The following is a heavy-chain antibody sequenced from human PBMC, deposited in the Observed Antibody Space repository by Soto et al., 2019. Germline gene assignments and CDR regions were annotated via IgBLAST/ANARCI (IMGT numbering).Heavy chain of an antibody. D-gene: IGHD2-15*01. V-gene: IGHV4-34*01. J-gene: IGHJ4*02. Sequence: QVQLQQWGAGLLKPSETLSLTCAVYGGSFSGYYWSWIRQPPGKGLEWIGEINHSGSTNYNPSLKRRVTISVDTSKNQFSLKLSSVTAADTAVYYCARGRGYCSGGSCYRELTFYLGMYDYWGQGTLVTVSS. CDR3: ARGRGYCSGGSCYRELTFYLGMYDY. CDR2: INHSGST. CDR1: GGSFSGYY.